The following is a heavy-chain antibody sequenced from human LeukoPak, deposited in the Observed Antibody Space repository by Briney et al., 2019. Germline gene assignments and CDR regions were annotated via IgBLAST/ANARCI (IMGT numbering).Heavy chain of an antibody. Sequence: GATVKISCKASGYTFTDYYMHWVQQAPGKGLEWMGRVDPEDGETIYAEKFQGRVTITADTSTDTAYMELSSLRSEDTAVYYCATSYGSGSYGWFDPWGQGTLVTVSS. CDR2: VDPEDGET. J-gene: IGHJ5*02. CDR3: ATSYGSGSYGWFDP. V-gene: IGHV1-69-2*01. D-gene: IGHD3-10*01. CDR1: GYTFTDYY.